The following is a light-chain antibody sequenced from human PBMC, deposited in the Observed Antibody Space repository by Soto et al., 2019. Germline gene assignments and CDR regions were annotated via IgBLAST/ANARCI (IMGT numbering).Light chain of an antibody. V-gene: IGLV2-14*01. CDR1: TSDVGGYNY. CDR3: TSYRSPSTVV. J-gene: IGLJ2*01. Sequence: QSALTQPDSVSGSPGQSITISCTGTTSDVGGYNYVSWYQQHAGKAPKLIIYEVSVRPSGVSDRFSGSKSGNTASLTISGLHAEDEADYFCTSYRSPSTVVFGGGTKVTVL. CDR2: EVS.